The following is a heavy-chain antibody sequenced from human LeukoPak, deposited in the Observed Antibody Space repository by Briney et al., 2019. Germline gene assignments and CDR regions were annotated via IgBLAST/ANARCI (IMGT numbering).Heavy chain of an antibody. D-gene: IGHD5-18*01. CDR1: GGTFNNYA. J-gene: IGHJ3*01. CDR3: ARDQGDNSYGYYAIWYAFDV. CDR2: IAPILGIA. V-gene: IGHV1-69*04. Sequence: ASVKVSFKASGGTFNNYAISWVRQAPGQGLEWMGRIAPILGIANYAQEFQGRLIITADKATSSAYMELSSLRSEDTAVYYCARDQGDNSYGYYAIWYAFDVWGQGTMVTVSS.